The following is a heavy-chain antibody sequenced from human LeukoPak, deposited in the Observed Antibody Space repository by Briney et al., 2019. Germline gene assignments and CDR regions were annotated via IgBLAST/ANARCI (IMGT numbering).Heavy chain of an antibody. V-gene: IGHV3-23*01. CDR1: GFTFSSYA. CDR3: AKESGRVYYYDSSGPTYFDY. Sequence: GGSLRLSCAASGFTFSSYAMSWVRQAPGKGLEWVSAISGSGGSTYYADSVKGRFTISRDNSKNTLYLQMNSLRAEDTAVYYCAKESGRVYYYDSSGPTYFDYWGQGTLVTVSS. D-gene: IGHD3-22*01. J-gene: IGHJ4*02. CDR2: ISGSGGST.